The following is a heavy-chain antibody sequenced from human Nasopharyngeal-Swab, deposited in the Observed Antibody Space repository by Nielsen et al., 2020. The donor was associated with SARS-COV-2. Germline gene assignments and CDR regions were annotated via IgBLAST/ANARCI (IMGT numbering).Heavy chain of an antibody. CDR2: ISGSGGST. CDR3: ARDRVSSGWYWGAFDI. CDR1: GFTFSSYA. V-gene: IGHV3-23*01. D-gene: IGHD6-19*01. J-gene: IGHJ3*02. Sequence: GESLKISCAASGFTFSSYAMSWVRQAPGKGLEWVSAISGSGGSTYYADSVKGRFTISRDNSKNTLYLQMNSLRAEDTAVYYCARDRVSSGWYWGAFDIWGQGTMVTVSS.